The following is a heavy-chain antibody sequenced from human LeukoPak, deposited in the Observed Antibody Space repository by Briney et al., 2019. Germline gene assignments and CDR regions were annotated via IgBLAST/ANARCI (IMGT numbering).Heavy chain of an antibody. Sequence: GGSLRLSCAASGFTYDDYAMHWVRQAPGKGLEWVSGISWNSGSIGYADSVKGRFTISRDNAKNSLYLQMNSLRAEDTAVYYCARDDFDYSNSIDYWGQGPLVPVSS. J-gene: IGHJ4*02. V-gene: IGHV3-9*01. CDR1: GFTYDDYA. CDR2: ISWNSGSI. D-gene: IGHD4-11*01. CDR3: ARDDFDYSNSIDY.